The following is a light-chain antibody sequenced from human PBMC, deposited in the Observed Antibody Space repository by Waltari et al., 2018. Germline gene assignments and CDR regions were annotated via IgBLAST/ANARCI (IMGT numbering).Light chain of an antibody. Sequence: DTVMTQSPDSLAVSLGERATINCKSSQSLLFRSNNKNYLAWYQQKPGQPPKLLIDWASTRESGVPDRFSGSGSGTDFTLTISSLQAEDVAVYYCQQYYHIARTFGQGTRVEIK. CDR2: WAS. CDR3: QQYYHIART. J-gene: IGKJ1*01. V-gene: IGKV4-1*01. CDR1: QSLLFRSNNKNY.